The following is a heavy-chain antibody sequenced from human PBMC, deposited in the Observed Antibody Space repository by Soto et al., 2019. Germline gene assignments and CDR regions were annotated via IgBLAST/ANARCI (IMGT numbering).Heavy chain of an antibody. V-gene: IGHV4-34*01. Sequence: SETLSLTCAVYGGSFSGYYWSWVRQPPGKGLGWIGEINHSGSTNYNPSLKSRVTISVDTSKNQFSLKLSSVTAADTAVYYCARDLVSSGPKSPSFGYWGQGTLVTVSS. D-gene: IGHD3-22*01. J-gene: IGHJ4*02. CDR2: INHSGST. CDR1: GGSFSGYY. CDR3: ARDLVSSGPKSPSFGY.